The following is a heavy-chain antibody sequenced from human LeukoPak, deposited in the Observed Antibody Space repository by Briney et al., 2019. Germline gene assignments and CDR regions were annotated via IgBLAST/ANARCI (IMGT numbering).Heavy chain of an antibody. CDR1: GFTFGNYA. D-gene: IGHD6-19*01. J-gene: IGHJ4*02. V-gene: IGHV3-21*01. CDR2: ISSSSSYI. Sequence: GGSLRLSCEASGFTFGNYAMNWVRQAPGKGLEWVSSISSSSSYIYYADSVKGRFTISRGNAKNSLYLQMNSLRAEDTAVYYCARDLETAVAGTLDYWGQGTLVTVSS. CDR3: ARDLETAVAGTLDY.